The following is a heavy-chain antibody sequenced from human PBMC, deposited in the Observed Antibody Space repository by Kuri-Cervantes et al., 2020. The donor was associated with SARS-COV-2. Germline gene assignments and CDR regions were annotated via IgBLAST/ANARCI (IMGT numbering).Heavy chain of an antibody. V-gene: IGHV1-2*04. J-gene: IGHJ6*02. CDR1: GYTFSGGYY. CDR2: NNPNSGGT. CDR3: ARGMVRGVIQYYYYGMDV. Sequence: ASVKVSCKASGYTFSGGYYMYWVRQAPGQGLEWMGRNNPNSGGTNYAQKFQGWLTMTRDTSISTAYMEMSRLRSVDAAVYYCARGMVRGVIQYYYYGMDVWGQGTTVTVSS. D-gene: IGHD3-10*01.